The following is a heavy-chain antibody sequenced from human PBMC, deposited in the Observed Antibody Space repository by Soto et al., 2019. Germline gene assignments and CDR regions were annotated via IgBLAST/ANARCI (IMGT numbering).Heavy chain of an antibody. J-gene: IGHJ5*02. Sequence: GGSLRLSCAASGFSFSSYWMHWVRQVPGKGLVWVSRINSDGSTTTYADSVKGRFTISRDNAKNTLYLQMNSLRVEDTAVYYCARVLTGSYNWFDPWGQGTLVTVSS. D-gene: IGHD1-26*01. V-gene: IGHV3-74*01. CDR3: ARVLTGSYNWFDP. CDR1: GFSFSSYW. CDR2: INSDGSTT.